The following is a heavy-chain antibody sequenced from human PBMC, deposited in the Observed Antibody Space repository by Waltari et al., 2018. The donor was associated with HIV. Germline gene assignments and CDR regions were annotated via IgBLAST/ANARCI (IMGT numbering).Heavy chain of an antibody. V-gene: IGHV3-7*01. J-gene: IGHJ6*02. Sequence: EVQLMESGGGLVQSRGSLRLSCVASGFTFTNYWMSWVRQTPGKGLEWVAYIKDDGSEKYYMGSVKGRFTISRDNAKNSMFLQMNSLRAEDTAVYYCARIGTFPHNYAIDFWGQGTTVTVSS. CDR1: GFTFTNYW. D-gene: IGHD1-26*01. CDR3: ARIGTFPHNYAIDF. CDR2: IKDDGSEK.